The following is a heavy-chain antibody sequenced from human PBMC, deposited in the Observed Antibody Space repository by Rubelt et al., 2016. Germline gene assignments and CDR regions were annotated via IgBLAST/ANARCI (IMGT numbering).Heavy chain of an antibody. CDR3: ARADSTITFFDY. V-gene: IGHV3-21*01. Sequence: GFTFSSYSMNWVRQAPGKGLEWVSSISSSSSYIYYADSVKGRFTISRDNAKSSLYLQMNSLRAEDTAVYYCARADSTITFFDYWGQGTTVTVSS. CDR1: GFTFSSYS. J-gene: IGHJ4*02. CDR2: ISSSSSYI. D-gene: IGHD3-3*01.